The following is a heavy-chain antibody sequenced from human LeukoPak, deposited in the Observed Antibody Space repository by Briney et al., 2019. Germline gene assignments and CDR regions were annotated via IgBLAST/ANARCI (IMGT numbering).Heavy chain of an antibody. CDR3: AGKRKPDYYGMDV. D-gene: IGHD4-23*01. V-gene: IGHV1-3*01. J-gene: IGHJ6*04. Sequence: ASVKVSCKASGYTFTSYAMHGVRQAPGQRLEWMGWINAGNGNTKYSQKFQGRVTITRDTSASTAYMELRSLRSEDTAVYYCAGKRKPDYYGMDVWGKGTTVTVSS. CDR2: INAGNGNT. CDR1: GYTFTSYA.